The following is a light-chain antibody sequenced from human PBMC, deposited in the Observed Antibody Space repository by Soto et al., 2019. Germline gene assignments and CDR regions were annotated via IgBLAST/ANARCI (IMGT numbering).Light chain of an antibody. CDR1: QSVRSTY. V-gene: IGKV3-20*01. CDR3: QRYDISRFP. CDR2: GAS. Sequence: EIVLTQSPGTLSLSPGERATLSCRASQSVRSTYLAWYQQKPGQAPRLLIYGASSRATGIPDRFSSSGSGTDFTLTISRLEPEDFAVYYCQRYDISRFPFGQGTKLEIK. J-gene: IGKJ2*01.